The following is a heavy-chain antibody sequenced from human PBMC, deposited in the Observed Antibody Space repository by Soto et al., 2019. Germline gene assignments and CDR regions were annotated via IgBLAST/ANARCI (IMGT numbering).Heavy chain of an antibody. CDR3: ARRAETNGWNGFGADKYYFDF. V-gene: IGHV1-8*01. D-gene: IGHD1-1*01. J-gene: IGHJ4*02. CDR2: MNPNIGCT. Sequence: ASVKVSCKASGYTFTSYDINWVRQATGQGLEWMGWMNPNIGCTNYAQKFQGRVTVTSDTSINTVHMELSSLRSEDTAVYYCARRAETNGWNGFGADKYYFDFWGQGTLVTVSS. CDR1: GYTFTSYD.